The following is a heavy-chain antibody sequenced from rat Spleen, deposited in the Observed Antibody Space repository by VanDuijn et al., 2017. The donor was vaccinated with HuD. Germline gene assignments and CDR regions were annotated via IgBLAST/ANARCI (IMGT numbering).Heavy chain of an antibody. D-gene: IGHD1-11*01. J-gene: IGHJ2*01. Sequence: EGQLQESGPGLVKPSQSLSLTCSVTGYSITSNYWGWIRKFPGNKMEWMAYISYSGSTGYNPSLKSRISITRDTSKNQFFLQLNSVTPEDTATYYCARQGTDNIKSYFDYWGQGVMVTVSS. CDR2: ISYSGST. CDR3: ARQGTDNIKSYFDY. CDR1: GYSITSNY. V-gene: IGHV3-1*01.